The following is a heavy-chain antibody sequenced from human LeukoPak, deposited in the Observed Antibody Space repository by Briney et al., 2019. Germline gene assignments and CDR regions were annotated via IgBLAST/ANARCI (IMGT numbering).Heavy chain of an antibody. CDR3: ARDPGDYSVFDS. CDR1: GGTIRSYY. Sequence: SETLSLTCTVSGGTIRSYYWSWIRQPPGKGLEWIGYVHDSGNTNYSPSLKSRVTVSIDTSRNQFYLRLNAVTAADSAIYFCARDPGDYSVFDSWGQGILVIVSS. CDR2: VHDSGNT. V-gene: IGHV4-59*01. J-gene: IGHJ4*02. D-gene: IGHD2-15*01.